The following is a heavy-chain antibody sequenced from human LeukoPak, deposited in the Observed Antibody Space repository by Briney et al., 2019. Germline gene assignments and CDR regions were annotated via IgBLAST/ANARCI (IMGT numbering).Heavy chain of an antibody. CDR3: ASVSAHYYYYGMDV. CDR2: MNPNSGNT. J-gene: IGHJ6*02. D-gene: IGHD2/OR15-2a*01. Sequence: ASVKVSFKASGYTFTSYDINWVRQATEQGLEWMGWMNPNSGNTGYAQKFQGRVTMTRNTSISTAYMELSSLRSEDTAVYYCASVSAHYYYYGMDVWGQGTTVTVSS. V-gene: IGHV1-8*01. CDR1: GYTFTSYD.